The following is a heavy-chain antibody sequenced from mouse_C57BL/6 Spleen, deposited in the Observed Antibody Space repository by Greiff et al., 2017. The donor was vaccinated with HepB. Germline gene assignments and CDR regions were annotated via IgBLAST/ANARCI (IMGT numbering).Heavy chain of an antibody. CDR3: ARRGTYYGYDGTFAY. D-gene: IGHD2-9*01. CDR2: IYPGDGDT. J-gene: IGHJ3*01. Sequence: QVQLQQSGPELVKPGASVKISCKASGYAFSSSWMNWVKQRPGKGLEWIGRIYPGDGDTNYNGKFKGKATLTADKSSSTAYMQLSSLTSEDSAVYFCARRGTYYGYDGTFAYWGQGTLVTVSA. V-gene: IGHV1-82*01. CDR1: GYAFSSSW.